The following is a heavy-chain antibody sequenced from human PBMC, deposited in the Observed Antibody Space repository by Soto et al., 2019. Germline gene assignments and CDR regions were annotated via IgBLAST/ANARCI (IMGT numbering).Heavy chain of an antibody. CDR3: ASSGWYSQYYYYGMDV. J-gene: IGHJ6*02. D-gene: IGHD6-19*01. CDR2: IDPSDSYT. CDR1: GYSFTSYW. V-gene: IGHV5-10-1*01. Sequence: GESLKISRKGSGYSFTSYWISWVRQMPGKGLEWMGRIDPSDSYTNYSPSFQGHVTISADKSISTAYLQWSSLKASDTAMYYCASSGWYSQYYYYGMDVWGQGTTVTVSS.